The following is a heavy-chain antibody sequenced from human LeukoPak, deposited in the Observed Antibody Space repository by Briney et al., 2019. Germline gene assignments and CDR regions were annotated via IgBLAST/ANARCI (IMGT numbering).Heavy chain of an antibody. Sequence: PGGSLRLSCPASGFTFSSYAMSWVRQAPGKGLEWVSYISSSSSTIYYADSVKGRFTISRDNAKNSLYLQMNSLRDEDTAVYYCASGPGYCSSTSCYTPFDYWGQGTLVTVSS. D-gene: IGHD2-2*02. CDR1: GFTFSSYA. CDR3: ASGPGYCSSTSCYTPFDY. CDR2: ISSSSSTI. J-gene: IGHJ4*02. V-gene: IGHV3-48*02.